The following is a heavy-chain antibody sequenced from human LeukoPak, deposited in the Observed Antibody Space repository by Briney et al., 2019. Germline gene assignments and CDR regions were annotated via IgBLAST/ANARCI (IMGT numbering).Heavy chain of an antibody. V-gene: IGHV3-74*01. CDR2: ISSDGSST. Sequence: TGGSLRLSCAASGFTFSSYWMHWVRQAPGKGLVWVSRISSDGSSTSYADSVKGRFTISRDNAKNTLYLQMNSLRAEDTAVYYCARSKGDSSGYYYHYFDYWGQGTLVTVSS. CDR3: ARSKGDSSGYYYHYFDY. D-gene: IGHD3-22*01. CDR1: GFTFSSYW. J-gene: IGHJ4*02.